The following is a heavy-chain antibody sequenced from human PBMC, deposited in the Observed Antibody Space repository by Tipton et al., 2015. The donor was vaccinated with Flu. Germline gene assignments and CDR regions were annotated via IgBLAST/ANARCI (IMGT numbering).Heavy chain of an antibody. V-gene: IGHV4-39*07. J-gene: IGHJ6*01. CDR1: GGSISSSSYY. CDR2: IYYSGST. CDR3: ARDEGVVNYYFGMDV. Sequence: TLSLTCTVSGGSISSSSYYWGWIRQPPGKGLEWIGSIYYSGSTYYNPSLKSRVTISVDTSKNQFSLKLSSVTAADTAVYYCARDEGVVNYYFGMDVWGQGTTVTVSS.